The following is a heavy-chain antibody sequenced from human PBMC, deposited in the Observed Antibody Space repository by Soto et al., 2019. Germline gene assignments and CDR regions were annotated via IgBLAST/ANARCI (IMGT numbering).Heavy chain of an antibody. J-gene: IGHJ6*02. CDR3: ARGSWNSIYYYYGMDV. CDR1: GGSISSYY. V-gene: IGHV4-4*07. Sequence: SETLSLTCTVSGGSISSYYWSWIRQPAGKGLEWIGRIYTSGSTNYNPSLKSRVTMSVDTSKNQFSLKLSSVTAADTAVYYCARGSWNSIYYYYGMDVWGQGTTVTV. CDR2: IYTSGST. D-gene: IGHD1-7*01.